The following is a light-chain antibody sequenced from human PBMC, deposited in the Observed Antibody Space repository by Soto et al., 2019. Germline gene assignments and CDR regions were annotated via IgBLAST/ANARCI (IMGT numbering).Light chain of an antibody. V-gene: IGLV2-8*01. CDR1: SSDIGTYNY. J-gene: IGLJ1*01. CDR3: GAYAGIDYYV. CDR2: EVN. Sequence: QSALTQPPSASGSPGQSVTISCTGTSSDIGTYNYVSWYQHHPGRSPKLMISEVNKRPSGVPDRFSGSKSGNTASLTISGLQAEDEADYYCGAYAGIDYYVFGSGTKLTVL.